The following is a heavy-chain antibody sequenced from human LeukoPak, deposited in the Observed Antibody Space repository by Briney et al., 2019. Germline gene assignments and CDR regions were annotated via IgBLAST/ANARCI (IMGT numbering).Heavy chain of an antibody. J-gene: IGHJ4*02. V-gene: IGHV3-33*06. D-gene: IGHD3-22*01. CDR1: GFTFSSYG. CDR3: AKDRGYSQSFFDY. Sequence: GGSLRLSRAASGFTFSSYGMHWVRQAPGKVLEWVAVIWYDGSNKYYADSVKGRFTISRDNSKNTLYLQMNSLRAEDTAVYYCAKDRGYSQSFFDYWGQGTLVTVSS. CDR2: IWYDGSNK.